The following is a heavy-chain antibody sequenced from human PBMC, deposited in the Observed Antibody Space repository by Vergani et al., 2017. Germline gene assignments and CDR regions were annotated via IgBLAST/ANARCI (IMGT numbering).Heavy chain of an antibody. J-gene: IGHJ4*02. CDR1: GGTLSSYA. Sequence: QVQLVQSGAEVKKPGSSVKVSCKASGGTLSSYAISWVRQAPGQGLEWMGGIIPIFGTANYAQKFQGRVTITADESTSTAYMELSSLRSEDTAVYYCARDRLGYCSGGSCYGGAVYWGQGTLVTVSS. CDR3: ARDRLGYCSGGSCYGGAVY. CDR2: IIPIFGTA. V-gene: IGHV1-69*01. D-gene: IGHD2-15*01.